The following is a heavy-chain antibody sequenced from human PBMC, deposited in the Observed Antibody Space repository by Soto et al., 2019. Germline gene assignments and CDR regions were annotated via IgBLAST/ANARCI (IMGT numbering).Heavy chain of an antibody. D-gene: IGHD3-3*01. CDR1: GFTFSMYL. V-gene: IGHV3-74*01. J-gene: IGHJ1*01. Sequence: GGSLRLSCTASGFTFSMYLMHWVRQVPGKGPEWVSRISDDGIRADYADSVKGRFTISRDNAKNTLYLEMHVLRADDTAVYYCTRGPRTRSVGMGAFWGQ. CDR2: ISDDGIRA. CDR3: TRGPRTRSVGMGAF.